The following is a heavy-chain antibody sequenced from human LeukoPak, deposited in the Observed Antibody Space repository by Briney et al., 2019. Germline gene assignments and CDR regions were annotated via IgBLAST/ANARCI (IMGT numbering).Heavy chain of an antibody. J-gene: IGHJ4*02. CDR2: ISAYNGNT. Sequence: ASVKVSCKASGYTFTSYGISWVRQAPGQGLEWMGWISAYNGNTNYAQKLQGRVTMTTDTSTSTAYMELRSLRPDDTAVYYCARVPVPSPPAGIGGYYFDYWGQGTLVTVSS. V-gene: IGHV1-18*01. CDR1: GYTFTSYG. CDR3: ARVPVPSPPAGIGGYYFDY. D-gene: IGHD6-13*01.